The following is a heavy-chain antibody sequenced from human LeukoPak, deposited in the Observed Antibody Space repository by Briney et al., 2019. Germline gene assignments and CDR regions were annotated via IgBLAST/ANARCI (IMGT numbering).Heavy chain of an antibody. CDR1: GXTFSRYW. D-gene: IGHD3-22*01. CDR2: INSDGSST. Sequence: AGGSLRLSCAASGXTFSRYWMHWVRQAPGKGLVWVSRINSDGSSTRYGDSVKGRFTISRDNAKNTLYLQMNSLRAEDTAVYYCARDYYDSSGYYGWGQGTLVTVSS. V-gene: IGHV3-74*01. CDR3: ARDYYDSSGYYG. J-gene: IGHJ4*02.